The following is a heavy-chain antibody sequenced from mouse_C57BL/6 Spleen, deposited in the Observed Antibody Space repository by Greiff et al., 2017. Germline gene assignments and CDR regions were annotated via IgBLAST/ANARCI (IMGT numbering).Heavy chain of an antibody. Sequence: VQLKESGGGLVKPGGSLKLSCAASGFTFSDYGMHWVRQAPEKGLEWVAYISSGSSTIHYAATVKGRVTIARDKAKNTLFLQMPSLRSEDTAMYYCARTDYRNPWFAYWGQWILVTVSA. J-gene: IGHJ3*01. CDR3: ARTDYRNPWFAY. V-gene: IGHV5-17*01. CDR1: GFTFSDYG. CDR2: ISSGSSTI. D-gene: IGHD2-5*01.